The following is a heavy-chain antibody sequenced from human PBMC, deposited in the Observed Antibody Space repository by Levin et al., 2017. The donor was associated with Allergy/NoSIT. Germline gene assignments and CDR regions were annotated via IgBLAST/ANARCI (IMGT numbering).Heavy chain of an antibody. CDR1: GFTVSSYY. J-gene: IGHJ6*02. Sequence: GGSLRLSCAASGFTVSSYYMSWVRQAPGKGLEWVSVIYSAGSTYYADSVKGRFTISRDNSKNTLYLQMNSLRAEDSAVYYCARNLRLAVSGTSRGAVWGQGTTVTVSS. D-gene: IGHD6-19*01. CDR3: ARNLRLAVSGTSRGAV. V-gene: IGHV3-53*01. CDR2: IYSAGST.